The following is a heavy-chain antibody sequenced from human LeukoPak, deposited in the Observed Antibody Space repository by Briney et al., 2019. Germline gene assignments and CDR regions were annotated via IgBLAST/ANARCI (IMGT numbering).Heavy chain of an antibody. J-gene: IGHJ4*02. CDR2: IYPGESDT. Sequence: GESLKISCKGSGYSFTSYWIGWVRQMPGKGLEWMGIIYPGESDTRYSPSFQGQVTISADKSISTAYLQWSSLKASDTAMYYCARHPPLYYYDSSGYYQYYFDYWGQGTLVTVSS. V-gene: IGHV5-51*01. CDR3: ARHPPLYYYDSSGYYQYYFDY. CDR1: GYSFTSYW. D-gene: IGHD3-22*01.